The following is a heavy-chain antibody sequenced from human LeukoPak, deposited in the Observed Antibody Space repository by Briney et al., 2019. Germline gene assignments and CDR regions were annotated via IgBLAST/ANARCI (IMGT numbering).Heavy chain of an antibody. CDR3: VRLVAVPDAYFDY. Sequence: GGSLRFSCAASGFTFSGYWMHWVRQAPGKGLVWVSRINSDGYSTAYADSVKGRFTISRDNAKNTLYLQMNSLRAEDTAVYYCVRLVAVPDAYFDYWGQGTLVTVSS. CDR1: GFTFSGYW. CDR2: INSDGYST. J-gene: IGHJ4*02. D-gene: IGHD2-2*01. V-gene: IGHV3-74*01.